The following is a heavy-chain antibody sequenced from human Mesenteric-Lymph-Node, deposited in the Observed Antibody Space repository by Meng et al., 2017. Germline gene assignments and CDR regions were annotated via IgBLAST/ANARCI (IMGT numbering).Heavy chain of an antibody. V-gene: IGHV4-4*02. CDR3: ARVAAAGNEWFDP. Sequence: QVRLQELGPGLVKASETLSLCWAVAGGSISSNNWWTWVRPPPGKGLEWIGEIYHSGSTNDNPSHKSRVTISVDKSKNQFSLKLSSVTAADTAVYYCARVAAAGNEWFDPWGQGTLVTVSS. CDR1: GGSISSNNW. CDR2: IYHSGST. J-gene: IGHJ5*02. D-gene: IGHD6-13*01.